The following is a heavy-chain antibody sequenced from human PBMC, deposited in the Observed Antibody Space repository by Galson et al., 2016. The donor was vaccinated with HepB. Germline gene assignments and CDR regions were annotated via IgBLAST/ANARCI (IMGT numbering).Heavy chain of an antibody. V-gene: IGHV4-4*02. CDR3: ARNSGGSYLCWFDP. Sequence: TLSLTCAVSGGSISSSNWWPWVRQPPGKGLEWMGEIYHSGTTHYNPSLESRVTISVDKSKNQFSLKFNSVTAADTAVYYCARNSGGSYLCWFDPWGQGTLVTVSS. CDR2: IYHSGTT. J-gene: IGHJ5*02. CDR1: GGSISSSNW. D-gene: IGHD1-26*01.